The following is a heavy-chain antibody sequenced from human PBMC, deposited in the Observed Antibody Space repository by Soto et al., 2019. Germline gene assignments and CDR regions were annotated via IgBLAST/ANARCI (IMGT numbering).Heavy chain of an antibody. J-gene: IGHJ4*02. CDR3: ARSSPRVVSPWDY. CDR1: GGSIISYY. CDR2: IYYSGST. V-gene: IGHV4-59*01. Sequence: SETLSLTCIVSGGSIISYYWSWIRQPPGKGLEWIGHIYYSGSTNYNPPLKSRVTISVDTSKNHFSLKLSSVTAADTAVYYCARSSPRVVSPWDYWGQGTLVTVSS. D-gene: IGHD3-3*01.